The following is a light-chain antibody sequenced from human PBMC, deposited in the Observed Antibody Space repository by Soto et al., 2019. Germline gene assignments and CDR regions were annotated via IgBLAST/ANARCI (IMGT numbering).Light chain of an antibody. Sequence: ESVVTQSPGTLSLSPGERATLSCRASQSVSSSYLAWYQQKPGQAPRLLIYGTSSRATGIPDRFSGSASGTAFSLSISRLEPEDFAVYYCQQSDLSPWTFGQGTKVEI. J-gene: IGKJ1*01. V-gene: IGKV3-20*01. CDR1: QSVSSSY. CDR2: GTS. CDR3: QQSDLSPWT.